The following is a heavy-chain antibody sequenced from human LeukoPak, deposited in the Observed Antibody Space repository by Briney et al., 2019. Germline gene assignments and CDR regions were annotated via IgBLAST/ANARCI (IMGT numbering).Heavy chain of an antibody. Sequence: PSETLSLTCTVSGGSISSYYWSWIRQPPGKGLEWIGSIYNGGSTYYNPSLKSRVTISVDTSKNHFSLNLSAVTAADTAVYYCARELYDSSGFDAFDIWGQGTMVTVSS. V-gene: IGHV4-4*08. CDR2: IYNGGST. CDR3: ARELYDSSGFDAFDI. CDR1: GGSISSYY. D-gene: IGHD3-22*01. J-gene: IGHJ3*02.